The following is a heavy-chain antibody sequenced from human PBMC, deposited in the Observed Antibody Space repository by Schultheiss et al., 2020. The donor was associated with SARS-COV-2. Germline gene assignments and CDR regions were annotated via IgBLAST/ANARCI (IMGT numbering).Heavy chain of an antibody. J-gene: IGHJ6*02. D-gene: IGHD3-10*01. CDR3: ARLRVRGVDKYGMDV. Sequence: ASVKVSCKASGYTFTSYDINWVRQATGQGLEWMGWMNPNSGNTGYAQKFQGRVTMTRNTSISTAYMELSSLRSDDTAVYYCARLRVRGVDKYGMDVWGQGTTVTVSS. CDR2: MNPNSGNT. CDR1: GYTFTSYD. V-gene: IGHV1-8*01.